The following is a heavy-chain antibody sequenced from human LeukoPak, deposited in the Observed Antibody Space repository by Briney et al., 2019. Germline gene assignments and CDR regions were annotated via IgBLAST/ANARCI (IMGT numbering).Heavy chain of an antibody. CDR3: ARGVRGYVIDY. V-gene: IGHV1-69*04. J-gene: IGHJ4*02. D-gene: IGHD5-12*01. Sequence: GASVKVSCKASGGTFSSYAISWVRQAPGQGLEWMGRIIPILGIANYAQKFQGRVTITADKSTSTAYMELSSQRSEDTAVYYCARGVRGYVIDYWGQGTLVTVSS. CDR1: GGTFSSYA. CDR2: IIPILGIA.